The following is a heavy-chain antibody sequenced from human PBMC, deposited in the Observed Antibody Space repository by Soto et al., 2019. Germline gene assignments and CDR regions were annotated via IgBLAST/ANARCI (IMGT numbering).Heavy chain of an antibody. CDR3: ARDANTGSLEEDYYYYMDV. J-gene: IGHJ6*03. V-gene: IGHV3-33*01. CDR1: GFTFSSYG. CDR2: IWYDGSNK. Sequence: GGSLRLSCAASGFTFSSYGMHWVRQAPGKGLEWVAVIWYDGSNKYYADSVKGRFTISRENSKNTLYLQMNSLRAEDTAVYYCARDANTGSLEEDYYYYMDVWGKGTTVTVSS. D-gene: IGHD2-8*02.